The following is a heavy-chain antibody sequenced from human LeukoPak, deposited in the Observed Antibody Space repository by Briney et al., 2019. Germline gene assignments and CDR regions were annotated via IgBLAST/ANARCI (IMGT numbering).Heavy chain of an antibody. Sequence: GGSLRLSCAASGFTFSRNAIHWVRQGPGKGLEWVSYIAHHGSNKYYADSVKGRFTISRDNSKRTLYLQMNSLRADDTAVYYCARGHHFWSGFYYFEYWGQGSLVIVSS. D-gene: IGHD3-3*02. CDR2: IAHHGSNK. CDR1: GFTFSRNA. CDR3: ARGHHFWSGFYYFEY. J-gene: IGHJ4*02. V-gene: IGHV3-30*02.